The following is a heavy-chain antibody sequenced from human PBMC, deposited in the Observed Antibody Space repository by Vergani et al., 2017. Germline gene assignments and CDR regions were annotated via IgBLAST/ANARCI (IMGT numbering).Heavy chain of an antibody. J-gene: IGHJ4*02. CDR1: GFTFSGSA. V-gene: IGHV3-73*01. CDR3: TSRPLGIHEGNDY. Sequence: EVQLVESGGGLVQPGGSLKLSCAASGFTFSGSAMHWVRQASGKGLEWVGRIRSKANSYATAYAASVKGRFTISRDDSKNTAYLQMNSLTTEDTAVYYCTSRPLGIHEGNDYWGQGTLVTVSS. D-gene: IGHD7-27*01. CDR2: IRSKANSYAT.